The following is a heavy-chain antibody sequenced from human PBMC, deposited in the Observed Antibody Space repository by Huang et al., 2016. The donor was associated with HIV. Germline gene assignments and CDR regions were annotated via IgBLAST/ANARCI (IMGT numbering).Heavy chain of an antibody. J-gene: IGHJ5*02. CDR3: AQEKSFGNWANNWFDP. D-gene: IGHD3-16*01. Sequence: QVQLQESGPGLVKPSETLSLTCSVSGGSMRSQYWTWIRQPPGKGLQWIGTVFNTGSTNYNPSFQTRVTISLDTSRSQFSLTLKSVTPADTAVYYCAQEKSFGNWANNWFDPWGQGTLVAVSS. CDR2: VFNTGST. V-gene: IGHV4-59*08. CDR1: GGSMRSQY.